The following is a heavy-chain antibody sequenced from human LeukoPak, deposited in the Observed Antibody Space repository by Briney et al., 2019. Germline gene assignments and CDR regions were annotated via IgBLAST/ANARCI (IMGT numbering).Heavy chain of an antibody. D-gene: IGHD2-2*01. CDR3: ARDHPDIVVVPAANGTWVFNWFDP. J-gene: IGHJ5*02. CDR1: GFTFSSYA. V-gene: IGHV3-23*01. CDR2: ISGSGDST. Sequence: PGGSLRLSCAASGFTFSSYAMSWVRQAPGKGLEWVSGISGSGDSTYYADSVKGRFTISRDNSKNTLYLQMNSLRAEDTAVYYCARDHPDIVVVPAANGTWVFNWFDPWGQGTLVTVSS.